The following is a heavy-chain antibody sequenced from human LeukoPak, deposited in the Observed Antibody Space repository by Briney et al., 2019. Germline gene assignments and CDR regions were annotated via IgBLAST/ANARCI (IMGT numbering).Heavy chain of an antibody. CDR1: GFTLSSYW. CDR3: ARAPSEIGGYYPEYFRH. CDR2: IKSDGKT. J-gene: IGHJ1*01. D-gene: IGHD3-22*01. Sequence: GGSLRLSCAASGFTLSSYWMHWVRQAPGKGLVWVSRIKSDGKTNYADSVKGRFTISRDNAKNTVSLQMNSLRAEDTGVYYCARAPSEIGGYYPEYFRHWGQGTLVTVSS. V-gene: IGHV3-74*01.